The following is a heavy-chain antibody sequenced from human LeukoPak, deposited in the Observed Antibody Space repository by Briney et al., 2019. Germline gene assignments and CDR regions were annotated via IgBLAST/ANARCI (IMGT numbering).Heavy chain of an antibody. CDR2: FGTRSTSV. J-gene: IGHJ4*02. Sequence: GGSLRLSCAASGFTFSGYSMNWVRQAPGKGLEWVSSFGTRSTSVYHAGSVKGRFAISRDNARNSLYLQMNSLRAEDTALYYCAREVSEGFDFWGQGTLVTVSS. D-gene: IGHD3-22*01. CDR1: GFTFSGYS. V-gene: IGHV3-21*01. CDR3: AREVSEGFDF.